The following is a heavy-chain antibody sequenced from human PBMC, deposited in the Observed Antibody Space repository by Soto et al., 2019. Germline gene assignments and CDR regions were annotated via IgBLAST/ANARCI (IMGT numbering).Heavy chain of an antibody. Sequence: QVQLVQSGAEVKKPGASVKVSCKASGYTFIRYGISWVRQAPGQGPEWMGWISAYDGDTKSAQKLQGRVTMTTDTSTSTAYMELRSLRSDDTAMYYCARDRYCSGDSCYGHDFFDIWGQGALVTVSS. D-gene: IGHD2-15*01. J-gene: IGHJ3*02. CDR2: ISAYDGDT. CDR3: ARDRYCSGDSCYGHDFFDI. V-gene: IGHV1-18*01. CDR1: GYTFIRYG.